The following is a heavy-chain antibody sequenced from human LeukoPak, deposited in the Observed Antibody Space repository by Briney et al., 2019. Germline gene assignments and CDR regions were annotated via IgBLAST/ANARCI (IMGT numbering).Heavy chain of an antibody. J-gene: IGHJ4*02. CDR2: IIPIFGTA. V-gene: IGHV1-69*06. D-gene: IGHD3-22*01. CDR3: ARGSSYYYDTSGYYFDY. Sequence: ASVKVSCKASGGTFSSYAISWVRQAPGQGLEWMGRIIPIFGTANYAQKFQGRVTITADKSTSTAYMELSSLRSEDTAVYYCARGSSYYYDTSGYYFDYWGQGTLVTVSS. CDR1: GGTFSSYA.